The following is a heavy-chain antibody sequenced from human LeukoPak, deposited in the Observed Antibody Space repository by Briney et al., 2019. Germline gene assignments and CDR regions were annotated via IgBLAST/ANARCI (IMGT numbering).Heavy chain of an antibody. D-gene: IGHD5-12*01. J-gene: IGHJ4*02. CDR1: GFTFSSYG. Sequence: GGSLRLSCAASGFTFSSYGMHWVRQAPGKGLEWVTFIRDDGSNKYYADSVKGRFIISRDNSKNTLYVQMNSLRAEDTAVYYCVKDASGYEFDYWGQGTLVTVSS. CDR2: IRDDGSNK. CDR3: VKDASGYEFDY. V-gene: IGHV3-30*02.